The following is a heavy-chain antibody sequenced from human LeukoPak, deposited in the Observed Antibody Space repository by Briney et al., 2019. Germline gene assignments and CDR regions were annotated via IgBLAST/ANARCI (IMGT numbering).Heavy chain of an antibody. CDR3: VKVGYSYGWGPFDY. V-gene: IGHV3-23*01. J-gene: IGHJ4*02. CDR2: ITGSGGSA. D-gene: IGHD5-18*01. Sequence: QPGGSLRLSCAASGFTFSSYTMTWVRQAPGKGLEWVSAITGSGGSAYYADSVKGRFIISRDNSKNTLYLQMNSLRAEDTAVYYCVKVGYSYGWGPFDYWGQGTLVTVSS. CDR1: GFTFSSYT.